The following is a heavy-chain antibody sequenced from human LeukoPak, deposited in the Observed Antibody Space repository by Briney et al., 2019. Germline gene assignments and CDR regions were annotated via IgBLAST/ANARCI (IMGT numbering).Heavy chain of an antibody. D-gene: IGHD2-2*01. J-gene: IGHJ6*03. CDR1: GYTFIGYY. CDR3: ASRGPDIVVVPAAAAYYYYYMDV. CDR2: INPNSGGT. V-gene: IGHV1-2*02. Sequence: GASVKVSCKASGYTFIGYYIHWVRQAPGQGLEWTGWINPNSGGTNYAQKFQGRVTMTRDTSISTAYMELSRLRSDDTAVYYCASRGPDIVVVPAAAAYYYYYMDVWGKGTTVTISS.